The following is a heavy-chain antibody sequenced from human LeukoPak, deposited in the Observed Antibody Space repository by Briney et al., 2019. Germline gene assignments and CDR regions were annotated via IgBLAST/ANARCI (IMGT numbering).Heavy chain of an antibody. D-gene: IGHD6-25*01. Sequence: GGSLRLSCVASGFTFDDYAMHWVRQAPGKGLEWVSGIIYNWGATGYADSVKGRFTVSRDNAKNSLYLQMNTLTSEEPALYYCAKGAAAGIRGYFDYWGQGILVTVSS. CDR1: GFTFDDYA. CDR2: IIYNWGAT. CDR3: AKGAAAGIRGYFDY. V-gene: IGHV3-9*01. J-gene: IGHJ4*02.